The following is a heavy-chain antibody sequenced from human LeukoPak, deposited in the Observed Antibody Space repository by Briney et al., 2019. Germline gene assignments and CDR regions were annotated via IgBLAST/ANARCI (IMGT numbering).Heavy chain of an antibody. D-gene: IGHD3-22*01. CDR1: GFTFSSYA. V-gene: IGHV3-64*01. J-gene: IGHJ4*02. CDR2: ISSNGGST. Sequence: GGSLRLSCAASGFTFSSYAMHWVRQAPGKGLEYVSAISSNGGSTYYANSVKGRFTISRDNSKNTLYLQMGSLRAEDMAVYYCADHSFDSSGYIYWGQGTLVTVSS. CDR3: ADHSFDSSGYIY.